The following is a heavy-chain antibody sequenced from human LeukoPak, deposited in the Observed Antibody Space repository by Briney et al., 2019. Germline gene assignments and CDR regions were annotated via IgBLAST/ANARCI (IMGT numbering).Heavy chain of an antibody. CDR2: IYPSDSDT. CDR3: ERHKGFDI. Sequence: GESLKISCKASEYIFTNYWIGWVRQMPGKGLEWMGVIYPSDSDTRYSPSFQGQVTISADKSITTAYLQWSSLKASDTDMYYCERHKGFDIWGQGTMVTVSS. V-gene: IGHV5-51*01. J-gene: IGHJ3*02. CDR1: EYIFTNYW.